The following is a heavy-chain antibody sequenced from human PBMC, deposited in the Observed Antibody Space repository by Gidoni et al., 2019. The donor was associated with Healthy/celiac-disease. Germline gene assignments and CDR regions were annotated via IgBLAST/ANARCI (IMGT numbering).Heavy chain of an antibody. CDR3: ARDLRQLVGMAYYYYGMDV. Sequence: GFTFSSYAMHWVRQAPGKGLEWVAVISYDGSNKYYADSVKGRFTISGDNSKNTLYLQMNSRRAEDTAVYYCARDLRQLVGMAYYYYGMDVWGQGTTVTVSS. V-gene: IGHV3-30-3*01. J-gene: IGHJ6*02. CDR2: ISYDGSNK. CDR1: GFTFSSYA. D-gene: IGHD6-13*01.